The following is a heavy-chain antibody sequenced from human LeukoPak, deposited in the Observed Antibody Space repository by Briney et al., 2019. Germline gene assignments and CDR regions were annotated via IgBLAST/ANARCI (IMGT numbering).Heavy chain of an antibody. D-gene: IGHD6-19*01. Sequence: SETLSLTCAVYGGSFSGYYWSWIRQPPGKGLEWIGEINHSGSTNYNPSLKSRVTISVDTSKNQFSLKLSSVTAADTAVYYCARGNSGWDNEEIYYYYYMDVWGKGTTVTISS. CDR3: ARGNSGWDNEEIYYYYYMDV. CDR2: INHSGST. CDR1: GGSFSGYY. J-gene: IGHJ6*03. V-gene: IGHV4-34*01.